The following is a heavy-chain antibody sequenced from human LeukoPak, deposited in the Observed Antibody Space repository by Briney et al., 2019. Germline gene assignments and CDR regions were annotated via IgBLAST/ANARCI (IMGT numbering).Heavy chain of an antibody. CDR3: ARVTYYYDSSGDLEAFDI. CDR1: GFTVSSNY. Sequence: PGGSLRLSCAASGFTVSSNYMSWVRQAPGKGLEWVSVIYSGGSTYYADSVKGRFTISRDNSKNTLYLQMNSLRAEDTAVYYCARVTYYYDSSGDLEAFDIWGQGTMVTVSS. J-gene: IGHJ3*02. V-gene: IGHV3-66*01. CDR2: IYSGGST. D-gene: IGHD3-22*01.